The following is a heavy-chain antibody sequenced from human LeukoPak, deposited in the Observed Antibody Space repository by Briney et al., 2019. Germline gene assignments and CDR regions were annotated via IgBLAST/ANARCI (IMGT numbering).Heavy chain of an antibody. V-gene: IGHV4-39*01. Sequence: SETLSLTCTVSGGSISSSSDYWGWIRQPLGKGLEWIGSIVYSGSTYYNPSLKSRVTISADTSENQFSLKLSSVTAADTAVYYCARRRITMVRGPMDVWGKGTTVTISS. CDR2: IVYSGST. CDR3: ARRRITMVRGPMDV. D-gene: IGHD3-10*01. CDR1: GGSISSSSDY. J-gene: IGHJ6*03.